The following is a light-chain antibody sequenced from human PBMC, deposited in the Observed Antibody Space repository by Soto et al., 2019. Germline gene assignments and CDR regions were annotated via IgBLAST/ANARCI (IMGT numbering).Light chain of an antibody. CDR2: GPS. J-gene: IGKJ4*01. V-gene: IGKV3-11*01. Sequence: EIVLTQSPASLSLSPGERATLSCRASQSVSSHLSWFQHRPGQAPRLLIYGPSNRATGIPARFGGSGSGTNFTLPLSSLEPEDFAVYYCQQRSNWPPVLTFGGATKVEIK. CDR3: QQRSNWPPVLT. CDR1: QSVSSH.